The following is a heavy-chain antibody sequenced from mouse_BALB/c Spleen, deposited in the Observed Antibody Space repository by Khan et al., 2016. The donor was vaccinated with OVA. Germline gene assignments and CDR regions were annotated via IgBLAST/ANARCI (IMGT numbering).Heavy chain of an antibody. J-gene: IGHJ3*01. CDR1: GYKFTDYI. CDR3: ARGGYSVFAY. V-gene: IGHV1-77*01. D-gene: IGHD2-14*01. Sequence: VQLQESGPELVKPGASLKVSCKASGYKFTDYIIGWVKQSTRQGLEWIGDIFPGSGTPYYNEKFKDKATLTADKSSNTAYMHLSSLTSEDSAVYFCARGGYSVFAYWGQGTLVTVSA. CDR2: IFPGSGTP.